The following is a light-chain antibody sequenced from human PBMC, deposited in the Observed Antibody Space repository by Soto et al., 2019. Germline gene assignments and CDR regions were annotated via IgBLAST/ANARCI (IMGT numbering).Light chain of an antibody. CDR2: RDN. Sequence: QSVLTQPPSASGTPGQRVTISCSGGTSNIGSKYVYWYQQLPGTAPKLLIYRDNQRPSGVPDRFSGSKSGTSASLAISGLRSEDEADYYCAAWDDSLSGFYVFGTGTKVTVL. CDR1: TSNIGSKY. V-gene: IGLV1-47*01. J-gene: IGLJ1*01. CDR3: AAWDDSLSGFYV.